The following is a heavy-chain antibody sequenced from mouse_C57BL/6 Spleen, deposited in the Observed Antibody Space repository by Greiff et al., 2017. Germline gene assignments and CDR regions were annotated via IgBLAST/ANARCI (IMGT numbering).Heavy chain of an antibody. D-gene: IGHD4-1*01. V-gene: IGHV2-2*01. Sequence: VKLMESGPGLVQPSQSLSITCTVSGFSLTSYGVHWVRQSPGKGLEWLGVIWSGGSTDYNAAFISRLSISKDNSKSQVFFKMNSLQAYDTAIYYCARTLGHYAMDYWGQGTSVTVSS. CDR1: GFSLTSYG. J-gene: IGHJ4*01. CDR2: IWSGGST. CDR3: ARTLGHYAMDY.